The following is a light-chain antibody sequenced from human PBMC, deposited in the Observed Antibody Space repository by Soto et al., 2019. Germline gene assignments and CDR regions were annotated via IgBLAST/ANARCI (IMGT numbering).Light chain of an antibody. CDR3: QQRSNWPLLS. CDR1: QTVSTY. J-gene: IGKJ3*01. CDR2: DAS. Sequence: EIVLTQSPATLSLSPGERATLSCRASQTVSTYLAWYQQKPGQAPRLLIYDASNRATGIPARFSGSGSGTDLTLTISSLAPEDFAVYYCQQRSNWPLLSFGPGTKGDIK. V-gene: IGKV3-11*01.